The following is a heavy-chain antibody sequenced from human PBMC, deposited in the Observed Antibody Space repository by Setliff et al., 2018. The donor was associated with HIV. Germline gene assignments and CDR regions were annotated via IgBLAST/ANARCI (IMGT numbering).Heavy chain of an antibody. CDR2: MYSSGNN. CDR3: ARGYCSGGFCHHNYYHYMDV. J-gene: IGHJ6*03. CDR1: GVSITSADYY. D-gene: IGHD2-15*01. Sequence: SETLSLTCAVSGVSITSADYYWSWIRQHPVKGLEWIGYMYSSGNNYYNPSLKSRLVVSVDESKNQFSLNLSSVTAADTAVYYCARGYCSGGFCHHNYYHYMDVWGKGTTVTVSS. V-gene: IGHV4-31*02.